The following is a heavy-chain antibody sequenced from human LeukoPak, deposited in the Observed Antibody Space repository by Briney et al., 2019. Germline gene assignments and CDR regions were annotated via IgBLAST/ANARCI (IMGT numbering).Heavy chain of an antibody. J-gene: IGHJ4*02. D-gene: IGHD6-19*01. Sequence: GGSLRLSCAASGFTFSSYSNNWVRQAPGKGLEWVSSISSSSSFISYADSVKGRFTISRDNAKNSVFLQMNSLRAEDTAVYYCAKAGDGSGWYYFDYWGQGALVTVSS. CDR2: ISSSSSFI. V-gene: IGHV3-21*01. CDR1: GFTFSSYS. CDR3: AKAGDGSGWYYFDY.